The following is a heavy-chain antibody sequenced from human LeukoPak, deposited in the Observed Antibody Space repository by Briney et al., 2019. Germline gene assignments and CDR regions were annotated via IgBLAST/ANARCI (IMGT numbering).Heavy chain of an antibody. D-gene: IGHD4-17*01. J-gene: IGHJ4*02. CDR1: GFSLITSGIC. CDR3: ARISAYGDYYFDY. Sequence: SLRALVNPTETPTLTCTFSGFSLITSGICVSWIRQRPLKALEGLALITWADDKYYSTSLKTRLTISKDTFKNQVILKMTNMDPVDTATYYCARISAYGDYYFDYWGQGTLVTVSS. CDR2: ITWADDK. V-gene: IGHV2-70*01.